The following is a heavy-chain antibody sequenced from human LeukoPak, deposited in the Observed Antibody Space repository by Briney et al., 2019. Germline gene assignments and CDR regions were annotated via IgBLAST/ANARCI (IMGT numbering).Heavy chain of an antibody. V-gene: IGHV1-18*01. CDR2: ISAYNGNT. CDR3: AREGYYGSGSRHYYYMDV. D-gene: IGHD3-10*01. Sequence: ASVKVSCKASGYTFTSYGISWGRQAPGQGLEGMGWISAYNGNTNYAQKLQGRVTMTTDTSTSTAYMELRSLRSDDTAVYYCAREGYYGSGSRHYYYMDVWGKGTTVTVSS. J-gene: IGHJ6*03. CDR1: GYTFTSYG.